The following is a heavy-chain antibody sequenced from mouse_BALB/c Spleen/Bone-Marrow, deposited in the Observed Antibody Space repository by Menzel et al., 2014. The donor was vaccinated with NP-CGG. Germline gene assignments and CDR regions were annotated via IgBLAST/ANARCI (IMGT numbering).Heavy chain of an antibody. V-gene: IGHV3-6*02. CDR3: ARGGLGYAMDY. CDR1: GYSITSGYY. J-gene: IGHJ4*01. D-gene: IGHD2-2*01. CDR2: ISYDGGN. Sequence: VQLKDSGPGLVKPSQSLSLTCSVTGYSITSGYYWNWIRQFPGNKLEWMGYISYDGGNNYIPSLKHRISITRDTTKNQFFLKLNSVTAEDTATYYCARGGLGYAMDYWGQGTSVTVSS.